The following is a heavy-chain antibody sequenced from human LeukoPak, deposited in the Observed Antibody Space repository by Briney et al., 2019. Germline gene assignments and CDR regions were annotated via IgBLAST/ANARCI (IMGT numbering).Heavy chain of an antibody. CDR3: ASRRGDGSSGYYFSSAFDI. Sequence: SETLSPTCTVSGGSISSYYWSWIRQPPGKGLEWIGYIYYSGSTNYNPSLKSRVTISVDTSKNQFSLKLSSVTAADTAVYYCASRRGDGSSGYYFSSAFDIWGQGTMVTVS. V-gene: IGHV4-59*01. CDR1: GGSISSYY. J-gene: IGHJ3*02. CDR2: IYYSGST. D-gene: IGHD3-22*01.